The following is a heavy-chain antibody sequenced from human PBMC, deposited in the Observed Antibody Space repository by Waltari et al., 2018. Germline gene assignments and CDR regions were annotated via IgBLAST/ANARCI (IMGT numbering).Heavy chain of an antibody. D-gene: IGHD6-25*01. V-gene: IGHV3-74*01. CDR1: GFTFSTYW. CDR2: INTDGSIT. CDR3: VLYSSEFLGDC. J-gene: IGHJ4*02. Sequence: QLVASGGGLVQPGGSLRLSCAASGFTFSTYWMHWGRQARGKGLVSVSHINTDGSITNYADSVKGRFTISRDNAKNTLFLQMNSLRAEDTAVYYCVLYSSEFLGDCWGQGTLITVSS.